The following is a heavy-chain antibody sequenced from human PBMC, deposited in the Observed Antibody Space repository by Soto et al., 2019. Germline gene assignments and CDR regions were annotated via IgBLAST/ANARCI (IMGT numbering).Heavy chain of an antibody. D-gene: IGHD2-2*01. Sequence: HPGGSLRLSCAASGFTFSSYLMSWVRQAPGKGLEWVANIKQDGSEKYYVDSVKGRFTISRDNAKNSLYLQMKSLRAEDTAVYYCARDLVLPAATYYYYYGMDVWGQGTTVTVYS. CDR1: GFTFSSYL. CDR3: ARDLVLPAATYYYYYGMDV. CDR2: IKQDGSEK. J-gene: IGHJ6*02. V-gene: IGHV3-7*01.